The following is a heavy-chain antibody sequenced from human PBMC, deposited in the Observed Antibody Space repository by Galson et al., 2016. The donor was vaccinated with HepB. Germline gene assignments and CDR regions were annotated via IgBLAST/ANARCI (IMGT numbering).Heavy chain of an antibody. CDR1: GFTLSTYW. Sequence: SLRLSCAASGFTLSTYWMSWVRQAPGKGLEWVASISQDGRAKQFVDSVKGRFTISRDNAKNSLYLQMNSLRAGDTAVYYCARLRGNYTAYDYWGQGALVTVSS. V-gene: IGHV3-7*01. D-gene: IGHD1-7*01. CDR3: ARLRGNYTAYDY. J-gene: IGHJ4*02. CDR2: ISQDGRAK.